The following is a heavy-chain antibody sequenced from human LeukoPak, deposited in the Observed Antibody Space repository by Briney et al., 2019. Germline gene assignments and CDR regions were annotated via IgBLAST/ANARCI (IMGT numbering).Heavy chain of an antibody. J-gene: IGHJ6*03. CDR2: IYYSESS. D-gene: IGHD4-23*01. Sequence: SETLSLTCTVSYGPISSYYWSWIRRPPGKGLEWIGNIYYSESSNYNPSLKTRVTISADTSKNQFSLKLSSVTAADTAVYFCARTNYGGNSIYYYYMDIWGKGTTVTVSS. V-gene: IGHV4-59*01. CDR3: ARTNYGGNSIYYYYMDI. CDR1: YGPISSYY.